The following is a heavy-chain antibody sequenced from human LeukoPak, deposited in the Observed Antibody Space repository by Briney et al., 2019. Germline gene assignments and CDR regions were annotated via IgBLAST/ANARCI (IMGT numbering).Heavy chain of an antibody. Sequence: QSGGSLRLSCAASGFTFSSYSMNWVRQAPGKGLEWVSYISSSSSTTYYADSVKGRFTISRDNAKNSLYLQMNSLRAEDTAVYYCARDRPGLGGTFDYWGQGTLVTVSS. D-gene: IGHD1-26*01. J-gene: IGHJ4*02. V-gene: IGHV3-48*01. CDR2: ISSSSSTT. CDR1: GFTFSSYS. CDR3: ARDRPGLGGTFDY.